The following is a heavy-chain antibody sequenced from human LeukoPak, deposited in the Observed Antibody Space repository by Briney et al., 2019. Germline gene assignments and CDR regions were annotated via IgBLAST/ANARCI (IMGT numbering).Heavy chain of an antibody. CDR1: GFTFSSYW. D-gene: IGHD6-13*01. CDR2: IKQDGSEK. J-gene: IGHJ6*03. CDR3: ARAVGSIAAAGRYYYYYYMDV. V-gene: IGHV3-7*01. Sequence: GGSLRLSCAASGFTFSSYWMSWVRQAPGKGLEWVANIKQDGSEKYYVDSVKGRFTISRDNAKNSLYLQMNSLRAEDTAVYYCARAVGSIAAAGRYYYYYYMDVWGKGTTVTVSS.